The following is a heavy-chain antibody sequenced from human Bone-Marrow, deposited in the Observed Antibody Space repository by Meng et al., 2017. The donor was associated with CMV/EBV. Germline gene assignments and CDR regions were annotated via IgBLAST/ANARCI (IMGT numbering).Heavy chain of an antibody. CDR1: GVTFSGSA. V-gene: IGHV3-73*01. D-gene: IGHD2/OR15-2a*01. J-gene: IGHJ6*02. CDR3: TGRSMVYGMDV. CDR2: IRGKANSYAT. Sequence: GESLKISCAASGVTFSGSAMHWVRQASGKGLEWVGRIRGKANSYATAYAASVKGRFTISRDDSKNTAYLQMNSLKIEDTAVYYCTGRSMVYGMDVWGQGTTVTVSS.